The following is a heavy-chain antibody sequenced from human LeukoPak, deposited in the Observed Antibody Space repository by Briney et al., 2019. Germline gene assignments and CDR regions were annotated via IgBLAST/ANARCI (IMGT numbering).Heavy chain of an antibody. CDR1: GGTFSSYA. D-gene: IGHD2-15*01. Sequence: ASVKVSFKASGGTFSSYAISWVRQAPGQGLEWMGGIIPIFGTANYAQKFQGRVTITTDESTSTAYMELSSLRSEDTAVYYCASGWTDYYYYMDVWGKGTTVTVSS. J-gene: IGHJ6*03. CDR2: IIPIFGTA. CDR3: ASGWTDYYYYMDV. V-gene: IGHV1-69*05.